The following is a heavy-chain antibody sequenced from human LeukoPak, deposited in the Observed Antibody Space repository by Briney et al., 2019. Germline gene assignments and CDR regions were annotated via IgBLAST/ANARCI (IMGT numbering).Heavy chain of an antibody. CDR1: GFTFSSYA. Sequence: HPRGSLRLSCAASGFTFSSYAMTCVRQAPGKGVGWVSAVSGSGDTTYYADSVKGRFTISRDNSTSILYLQVNSLRADDTALYYCAKVATSTSGPFDYWGQGTLVTVSS. V-gene: IGHV3-23*01. J-gene: IGHJ4*02. D-gene: IGHD1-26*01. CDR2: VSGSGDTT. CDR3: AKVATSTSGPFDY.